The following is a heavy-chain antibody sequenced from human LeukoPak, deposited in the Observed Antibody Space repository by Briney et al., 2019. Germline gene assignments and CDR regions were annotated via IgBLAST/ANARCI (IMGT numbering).Heavy chain of an antibody. V-gene: IGHV4-34*01. CDR2: INHSGSA. CDR1: GGSFSGYY. CDR3: ARGTEYSSGWYGFDP. D-gene: IGHD6-19*01. Sequence: SETLSLTCAVYGGSFSGYYWSWIRQTPGKGLEWVGEINHSGSANYNPSLKRRVTISIDTPGNQFSLKLSSVTAADTAVYYCARGTEYSSGWYGFDPWGQGTLVTVSS. J-gene: IGHJ5*02.